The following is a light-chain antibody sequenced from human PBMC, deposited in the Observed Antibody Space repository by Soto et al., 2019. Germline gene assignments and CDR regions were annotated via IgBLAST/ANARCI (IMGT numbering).Light chain of an antibody. V-gene: IGKV3-20*01. Sequence: EIVLTQSPGTLSLSPGKRATLSCRASQSVSSSYLAWYQQKPGQAPRLLIYGASSRATGIPDRFSGSGSGTDFTLTISRLEPEDFAVYYCQQYGSSPPTFGQGTKVGIK. CDR3: QQYGSSPPT. J-gene: IGKJ1*01. CDR2: GAS. CDR1: QSVSSSY.